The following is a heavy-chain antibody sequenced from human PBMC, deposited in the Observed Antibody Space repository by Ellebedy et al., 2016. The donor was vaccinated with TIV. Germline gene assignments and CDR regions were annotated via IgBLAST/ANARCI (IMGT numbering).Heavy chain of an antibody. Sequence: AASVKVSCKSSGGTFSSYAITWVRQAPGQGPEWMGIIDPSGGRTTNAQKFQGRVTMTRDTSTSTVYMGLSSLRSEDTAVYYCARDSTSGASASFRFDPWGQGTLVIVSS. V-gene: IGHV1-46*01. CDR2: IDPSGGRT. D-gene: IGHD6-19*01. J-gene: IGHJ5*02. CDR1: GGTFSSYA. CDR3: ARDSTSGASASFRFDP.